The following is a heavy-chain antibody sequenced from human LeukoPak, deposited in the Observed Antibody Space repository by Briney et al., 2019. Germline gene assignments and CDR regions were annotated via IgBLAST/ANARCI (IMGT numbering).Heavy chain of an antibody. J-gene: IGHJ5*02. D-gene: IGHD5-12*01. CDR1: GFTFSSYG. Sequence: GGSLRLSCAASGFTFSSYGMSWVRQAPGKGLEWVSAISGSGGSTYYADSVKGRFTISRDNSKNTLYLQMNSLRAEDTAVYYCAKESDLRGYKLNWFDPWGQGTLVTVSS. V-gene: IGHV3-23*01. CDR2: ISGSGGST. CDR3: AKESDLRGYKLNWFDP.